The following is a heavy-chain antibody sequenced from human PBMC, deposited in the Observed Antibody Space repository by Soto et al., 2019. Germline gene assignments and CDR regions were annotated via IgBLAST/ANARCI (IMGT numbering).Heavy chain of an antibody. J-gene: IGHJ4*02. CDR3: ARPYYYDSSGQFDY. Sequence: ASVKVSCKASGGTFSSYAISWVRQAPGQGLEWMGGIIPIFGTANYAQKFQGRVTITADESTSTAYMELSSLRSEDTAVYYCARPYYYDSSGQFDYWGQGTLVTVSS. V-gene: IGHV1-69*13. D-gene: IGHD3-22*01. CDR2: IIPIFGTA. CDR1: GGTFSSYA.